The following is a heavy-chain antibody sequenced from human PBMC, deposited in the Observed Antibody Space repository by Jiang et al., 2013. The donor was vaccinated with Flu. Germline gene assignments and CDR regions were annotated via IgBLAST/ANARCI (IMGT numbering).Heavy chain of an antibody. J-gene: IGHJ4*02. CDR1: GGSISSYY. Sequence: PGLVKPSETLSLTCTVSGGSISSYYWSWIRXPPGKGLEWIGYIYYSGSTNYNPSLKSRVTISVDTSKNQFSLKLSSVTAADTAVYYCATLPYGGIDYWGQGTLVTVSS. D-gene: IGHD3-16*01. V-gene: IGHV4-59*01. CDR3: ATLPYGGIDY. CDR2: IYYSGST.